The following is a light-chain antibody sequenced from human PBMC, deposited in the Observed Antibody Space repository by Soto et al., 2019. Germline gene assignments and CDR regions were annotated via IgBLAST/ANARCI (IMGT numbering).Light chain of an antibody. Sequence: IQMTQSPSSLSASVGDRVTISCRASQNIDFYLNWYQQKPGKAPKLLIYAASTLQSGVPSRFSGSGSGTDFTLTISSLQPEDFATYYCQQSYSTPLTFGGGTKVDIK. J-gene: IGKJ4*01. CDR2: AAS. CDR3: QQSYSTPLT. CDR1: QNIDFY. V-gene: IGKV1-39*01.